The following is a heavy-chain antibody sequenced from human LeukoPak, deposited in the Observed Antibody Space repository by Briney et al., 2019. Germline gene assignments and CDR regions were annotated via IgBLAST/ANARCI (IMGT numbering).Heavy chain of an antibody. J-gene: IGHJ4*02. CDR3: ARDSSSGRQDFDY. CDR2: IYSGGST. D-gene: IGHD6-13*01. V-gene: IGHV3-66*02. CDR1: GFTVSSNY. Sequence: PGGSLRLSCAASGFTVSSNYMSWVRQAPGKGLEWVSVIYSGGSTYYADSVKGRFTISRDNSKNTLYLQMNSLRAEDTAVYYCARDSSSGRQDFDYWGQGTLVTVSS.